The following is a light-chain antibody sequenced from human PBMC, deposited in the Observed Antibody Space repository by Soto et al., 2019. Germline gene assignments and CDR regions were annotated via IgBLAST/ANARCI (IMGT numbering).Light chain of an antibody. Sequence: ETVLTQSPATLSFSPGERATLSCRASQSVSSHLAWYQQKPGQAPRLLIYEASNRATGIPARFSGSGSGTDFTLTISSLEPEDFAVYYCQVRSRWPPITFAQGTRLEIK. CDR1: QSVSSH. J-gene: IGKJ5*01. CDR3: QVRSRWPPIT. CDR2: EAS. V-gene: IGKV3-11*01.